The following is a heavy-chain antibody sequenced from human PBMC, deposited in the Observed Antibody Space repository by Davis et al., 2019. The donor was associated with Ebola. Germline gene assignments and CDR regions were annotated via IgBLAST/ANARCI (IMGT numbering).Heavy chain of an antibody. CDR1: GFSLSTSGVG. D-gene: IGHD7-27*01. J-gene: IGHJ6*03. V-gene: IGHV2-5*01. CDR2: ISWNDDK. CDR3: AHSGTGGGGDYYYYMDV. Sequence: SGPTLVKPTQTLTLTCTFSGFSLSTSGVGVGWIRQPPGKALEWLALISWNDDKRYSPSLKSRLTITKDTSKNQVVLTMTNMDPVDTATYYCAHSGTGGGGDYYYYMDVWGKGTTVTVSS.